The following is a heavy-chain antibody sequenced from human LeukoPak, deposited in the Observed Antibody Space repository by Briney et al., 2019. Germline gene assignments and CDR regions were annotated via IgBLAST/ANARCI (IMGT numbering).Heavy chain of an antibody. CDR1: GGTFSSYA. Sequence: ASVKVSCKASGGTFSSYAISWVRQAPGQGLEWMGGIIPIFGTANYAQKFQGRVTITADKSTSTAYMELSSLRSEDTAVYYCASSYYDFWSGHIGAYYYYYMDVWGKGTTVTISS. CDR2: IIPIFGTA. CDR3: ASSYYDFWSGHIGAYYYYYMDV. V-gene: IGHV1-69*06. J-gene: IGHJ6*03. D-gene: IGHD3-3*01.